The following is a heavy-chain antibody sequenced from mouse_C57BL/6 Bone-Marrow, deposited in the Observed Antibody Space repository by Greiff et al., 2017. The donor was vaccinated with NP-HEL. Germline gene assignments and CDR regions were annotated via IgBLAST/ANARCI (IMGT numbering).Heavy chain of an antibody. CDR2: IRNKANGYTT. D-gene: IGHD2-4*01. CDR3: ARSIYYDYADDPCYAMDY. CDR1: GFTFTDYY. Sequence: EVQGVESGGGLVQPGGSLSLTCAASGFTFTDYYMSWVRQPPGKALEWLGFIRNKANGYTTEYSASVKGRFTISRDNSQSILYRQMNALRAEDSATYYCARSIYYDYADDPCYAMDYWGQGTSVTVSS. V-gene: IGHV7-3*01. J-gene: IGHJ4*01.